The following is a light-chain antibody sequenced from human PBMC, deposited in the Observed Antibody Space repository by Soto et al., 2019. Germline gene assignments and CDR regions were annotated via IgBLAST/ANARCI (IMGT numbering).Light chain of an antibody. J-gene: IGLJ1*01. V-gene: IGLV2-8*01. Sequence: QSVLTQPPSASGSPGQSVAISCTGTSSDVGGYNYVSWYQQHPGNAPKLMIYEVNKRPSGVPDRFSGSKSGNNAAVTVYGLQAEDEADYYCRSYAVNSKGFVTGTKVTVL. CDR3: RSYAVNSKG. CDR1: SSDVGGYNY. CDR2: EVN.